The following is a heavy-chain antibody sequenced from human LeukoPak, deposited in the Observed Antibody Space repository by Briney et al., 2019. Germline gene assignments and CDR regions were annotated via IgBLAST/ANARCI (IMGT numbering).Heavy chain of an antibody. D-gene: IGHD2-15*01. CDR3: ARSTKVVFFLLSK. V-gene: IGHV1-69*05. J-gene: IGHJ4*02. Sequence: SVKVSCKASGGTFSSYTISWVRQAPGQGLEWMGGIIPIFGTANYAQKFQGRVTITTDESTSTAYMELSSLRSEDTAVYYCARSTKVVFFLLSKWGQGTLVTVSS. CDR2: IIPIFGTA. CDR1: GGTFSSYT.